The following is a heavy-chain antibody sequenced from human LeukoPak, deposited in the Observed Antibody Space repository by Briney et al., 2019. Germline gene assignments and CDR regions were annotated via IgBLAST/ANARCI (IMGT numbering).Heavy chain of an antibody. Sequence: AGGSLRLSCAASGFTFSDYYMSWIRQAPGKGLEWVSYISSSGYTIYYADSVKGRFTISGDNAKNSVYLQMNSLRAEDTAVYYCARDRGGYCTNGVCYLLDAFDIWGQGTMVTVSS. CDR1: GFTFSDYY. CDR3: ARDRGGYCTNGVCYLLDAFDI. J-gene: IGHJ3*02. CDR2: ISSSGYTI. D-gene: IGHD2-8*01. V-gene: IGHV3-11*01.